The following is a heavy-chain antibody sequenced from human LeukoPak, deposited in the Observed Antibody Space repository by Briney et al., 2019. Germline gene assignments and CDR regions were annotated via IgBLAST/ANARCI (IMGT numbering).Heavy chain of an antibody. CDR2: LWYDGSNK. Sequence: PGGSLRLSCASPGFTFSTYGMHWVRQAPGKGLEWVAVLWYDGSNKYYADSVKGRFTISRDTSKNTLYLPMSDLRAEDTAVYHCAKETVTTWKYFDYWGQGTLVTVSS. J-gene: IGHJ4*02. CDR1: GFTFSTYG. V-gene: IGHV3-33*06. CDR3: AKETVTTWKYFDY. D-gene: IGHD4-17*01.